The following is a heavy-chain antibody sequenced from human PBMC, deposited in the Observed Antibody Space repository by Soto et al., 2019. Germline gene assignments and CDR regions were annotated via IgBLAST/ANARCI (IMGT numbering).Heavy chain of an antibody. CDR1: GYTFTGYY. Sequence: EASVKVSCKASGYTFTGYYMHWVRQAPGQGLEWMEWINLNSGGTNYAQKFQGWVTMTRDTSISTAYMELSSFRSDDTAVYYCARDPEWGPLYCSGGSCYSGSWVFDYWGQGTLVTVSS. V-gene: IGHV1-2*04. J-gene: IGHJ4*02. CDR3: ARDPEWGPLYCSGGSCYSGSWVFDY. CDR2: INLNSGGT. D-gene: IGHD2-15*01.